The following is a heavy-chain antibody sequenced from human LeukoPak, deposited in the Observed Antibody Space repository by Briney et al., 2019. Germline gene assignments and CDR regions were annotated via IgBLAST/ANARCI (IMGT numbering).Heavy chain of an antibody. CDR1: GYSFTNYW. CDR3: ARRGLDSSGYSDAFDI. D-gene: IGHD3-22*01. V-gene: IGHV5-51*01. Sequence: GESLKISCKGSGYSFTNYWIAWVRQMPGKGLEWMGIIYPGDSDTTYSPSFQGQVTISADKSISTAYLQWSSLKASDTAMYYCARRGLDSSGYSDAFDIWGQGTMVTVSS. J-gene: IGHJ3*02. CDR2: IYPGDSDT.